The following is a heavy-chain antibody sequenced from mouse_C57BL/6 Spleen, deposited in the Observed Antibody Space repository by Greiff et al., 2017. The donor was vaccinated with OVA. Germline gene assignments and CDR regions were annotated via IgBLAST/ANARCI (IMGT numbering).Heavy chain of an antibody. D-gene: IGHD2-1*01. CDR2: IDPSASYT. CDR1: GYTFTSYW. CDR3: ARELLWSPFDY. V-gene: IGHV1-69*01. J-gene: IGHJ2*01. Sequence: QVQLQQPGAELVMPGASVKLSCKASGYTFTSYWMHWVKQRPGQGLEWIGEIDPSASYTNYNQKFKGKSILTVDKSSSTPYMQLSSLSSEYSAVYYCARELLWSPFDYWGQGTTLTVSS.